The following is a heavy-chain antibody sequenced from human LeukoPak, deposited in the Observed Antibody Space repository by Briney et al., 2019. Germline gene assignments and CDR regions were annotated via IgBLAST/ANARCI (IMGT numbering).Heavy chain of an antibody. D-gene: IGHD2-15*01. CDR1: GFTVSNYY. CDR3: ARGYCSGGSCYSNDYYYLDV. V-gene: IGHV3-53*01. J-gene: IGHJ6*03. Sequence: PGGSLRLSCAASGFTVSNYYMSWLRQAPGKGLEWVSIIYSGGTTYYTDSVKGRFTISRGISENTVYLQMNSLRVEDAAVYYCARGYCSGGSCYSNDYYYLDVWGKGTTVTVSS. CDR2: IYSGGTT.